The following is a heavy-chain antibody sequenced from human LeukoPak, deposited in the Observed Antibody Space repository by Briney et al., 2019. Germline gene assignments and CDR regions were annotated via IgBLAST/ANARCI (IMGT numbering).Heavy chain of an antibody. CDR1: GFTFGDYA. D-gene: IGHD3-10*01. J-gene: IGHJ4*02. V-gene: IGHV3-49*04. CDR2: IRSKAYGGTT. CDR3: TRVAQLLWFGELNY. Sequence: SGGSLRLSCTASGFTFGDYAMSWVRQAPGKGLEWVGFIRSKAYGGTTEYAASVKGRFTISRDDSKSIAYLQMNSLKTGDTAVYYCTRVAQLLWFGELNYWGQGTLVTVSS.